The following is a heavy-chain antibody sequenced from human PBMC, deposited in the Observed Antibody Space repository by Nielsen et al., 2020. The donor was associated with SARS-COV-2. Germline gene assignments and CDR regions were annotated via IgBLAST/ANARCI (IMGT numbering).Heavy chain of an antibody. Sequence: SETLSLTCTVSGGSISSGGYYWSWIRQPPGKGLEWIGYIYYSGSTNYNPSLKSRVTISVDTSKNQFSLKLSSVTAADTAVYYCARGVTTVTMRFDYWGQGTLVTVSS. J-gene: IGHJ4*02. CDR3: ARGVTTVTMRFDY. D-gene: IGHD4-17*01. CDR1: GGSISSGGYY. V-gene: IGHV4-61*08. CDR2: IYYSGST.